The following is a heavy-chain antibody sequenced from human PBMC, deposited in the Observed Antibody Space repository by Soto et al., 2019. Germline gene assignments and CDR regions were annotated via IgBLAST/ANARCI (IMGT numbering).Heavy chain of an antibody. CDR1: GFTVSSNY. D-gene: IGHD4-17*01. Sequence: EVQLVESGGGLVQPGGSLRLSCAASGFTVSSNYMSWVRQAPGKGLEWVSVIYSGGSTYYADSVKGRFTISRDNSKNTLYLQMNSLRAEDTAVYYCARDAVNPSWLDYGDYDPVTDWGQGTLVTVSS. CDR3: ARDAVNPSWLDYGDYDPVTD. V-gene: IGHV3-66*01. J-gene: IGHJ4*02. CDR2: IYSGGST.